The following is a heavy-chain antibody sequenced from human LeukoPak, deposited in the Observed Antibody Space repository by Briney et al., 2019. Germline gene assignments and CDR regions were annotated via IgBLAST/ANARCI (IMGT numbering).Heavy chain of an antibody. CDR2: ISAYNGNT. J-gene: IGHJ4*02. V-gene: IGHV1-18*01. CDR1: GYTFTGYV. CDR3: ARLGTSWYFYFDY. D-gene: IGHD6-13*01. Sequence: GASVKVSCEASGYTFTGYVISWVRQAPEQGVEWMGWISAYNGNTNHAQKLQGRVTMTPDTSTSTAYMELRSLRSDDTAVYYCARLGTSWYFYFDYWGQGTLVTVSS.